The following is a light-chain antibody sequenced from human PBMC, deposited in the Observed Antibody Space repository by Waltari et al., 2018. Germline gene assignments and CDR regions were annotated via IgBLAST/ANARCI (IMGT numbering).Light chain of an antibody. CDR2: VVS. CDR1: ISDIGAYNL. V-gene: IGLV2-14*01. Sequence: QSALTQPASVPGSPGQSITISCTGTISDIGAYNLVSWYKQHPGEAPKLIIFVVSDRPSGVSNRFSGSKSGNRASLTISGLQAEDEADYYCSSYTDSRTWVFGGGTRLTVL. CDR3: SSYTDSRTWV. J-gene: IGLJ3*02.